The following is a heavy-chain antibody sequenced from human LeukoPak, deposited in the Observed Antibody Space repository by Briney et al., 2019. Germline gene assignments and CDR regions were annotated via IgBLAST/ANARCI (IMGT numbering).Heavy chain of an antibody. CDR3: ARAGDYYDSSGYYRGRGAFDI. CDR2: IYYSGST. D-gene: IGHD3-22*01. Sequence: SETLSLTCTVSGGSISSSSYYWGWIRQSPGKGLEWIGSIYYSGSTYYNPSLKSRVTISVDRSKNQFSLKLSSVTAADTAVYYCARAGDYYDSSGYYRGRGAFDIWGQGTMVIVSS. V-gene: IGHV4-39*07. CDR1: GGSISSSSYY. J-gene: IGHJ3*02.